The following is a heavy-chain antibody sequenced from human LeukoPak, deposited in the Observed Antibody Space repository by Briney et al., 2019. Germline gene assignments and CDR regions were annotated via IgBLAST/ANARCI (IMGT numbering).Heavy chain of an antibody. CDR2: IYPGDSDT. CDR1: GYSFTSYW. V-gene: IGHV5-51*01. J-gene: IGHJ4*02. CDR3: ARHEDCSGGSCYSLLDY. D-gene: IGHD2-15*01. Sequence: GESLKISRKGSGYSFTSYWIGWVRQMPGKGLEWMGIIYPGDSDTRYSPSFQGQVTISADKSISTAYLQWSSLKASDTAMYYCARHEDCSGGSCYSLLDYWGQGTLVTVSS.